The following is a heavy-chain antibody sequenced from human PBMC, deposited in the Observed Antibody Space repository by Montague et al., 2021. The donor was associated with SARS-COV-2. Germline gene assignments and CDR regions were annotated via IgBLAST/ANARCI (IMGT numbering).Heavy chain of an antibody. CDR1: GGSFSGYY. CDR3: ARWDPQTLTLIGLRGKSASDY. J-gene: IGHJ4*02. D-gene: IGHD4-23*01. V-gene: IGHV4-34*01. CDR2: INYSGST. Sequence: SETLSLTCAVYGGSFSGYYWTWIRQSPGKGLEWIAEINYSGSTNYNFDPSLRSRVTISVDTSKSQFSLTLTSVTAADTGVYYCARWDPQTLTLIGLRGKSASDYWSQGALVTVSS.